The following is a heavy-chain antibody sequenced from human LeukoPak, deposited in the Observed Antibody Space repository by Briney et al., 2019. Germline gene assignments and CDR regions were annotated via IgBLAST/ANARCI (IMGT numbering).Heavy chain of an antibody. V-gene: IGHV3-30*02. CDR2: KRFDGAVK. Sequence: GGSLRLSCAASGFTFNNYAMHWVRQAPGKGLEWLAFKRFDGAVKFYADSVKGRFTISRDSAKNTLYLQMNSLRAEDTAVYYCVSCASSSWFDYWGQGTLVTVSS. J-gene: IGHJ5*01. D-gene: IGHD2-15*01. CDR1: GFTFNNYA. CDR3: VSCASSSWFDY.